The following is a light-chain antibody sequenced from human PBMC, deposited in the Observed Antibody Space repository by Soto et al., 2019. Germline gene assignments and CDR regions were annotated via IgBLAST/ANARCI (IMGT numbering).Light chain of an antibody. CDR2: KVS. Sequence: DVVMTQSPLSLPVTLGQPASISCRSSQSLVSSDGNTYLNWFHQRPGQSPRRLIYKVSNRDAGGPDRGSGSGSGTEFTLTISRVEAEDAGVDYCRQAAQWPRTFGPGTKGDIK. CDR3: RQAAQWPRT. CDR1: QSLVSSDGNTY. V-gene: IGKV2-30*01. J-gene: IGKJ3*01.